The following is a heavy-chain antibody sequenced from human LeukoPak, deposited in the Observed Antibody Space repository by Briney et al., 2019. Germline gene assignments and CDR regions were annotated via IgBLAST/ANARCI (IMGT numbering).Heavy chain of an antibody. CDR3: ARSFYNTGGWFDP. Sequence: YPSETLSLTCAVSGASITSYYWTWIRQPPGKGLEWIGYIYHTGNIKYNPSLNSRVTISIDTSKNQFSLKLSSVTDADTAMYYCARSFYNTGGWFDPWGQGTLVTVSS. J-gene: IGHJ5*02. CDR2: IYHTGNI. V-gene: IGHV4-59*08. CDR1: GASITSYY. D-gene: IGHD5-24*01.